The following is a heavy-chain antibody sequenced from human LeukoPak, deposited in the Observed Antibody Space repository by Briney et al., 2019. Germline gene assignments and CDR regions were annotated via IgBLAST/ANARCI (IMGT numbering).Heavy chain of an antibody. CDR3: AREGDHDAFDI. D-gene: IGHD2-21*02. J-gene: IGHJ3*02. Sequence: GGSLRLSCAASGFTFSSYSMNWVCQAPGKGLEWVSSISSSSSYIYYADSVKGRFTISRDNAKNSLYLQMNSLRAEDTAVYYCAREGDHDAFDIWGQGTMVTVSS. CDR2: ISSSSSYI. V-gene: IGHV3-21*01. CDR1: GFTFSSYS.